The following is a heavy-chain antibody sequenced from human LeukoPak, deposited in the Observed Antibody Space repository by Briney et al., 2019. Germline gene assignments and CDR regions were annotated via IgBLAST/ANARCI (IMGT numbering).Heavy chain of an antibody. D-gene: IGHD1-26*01. V-gene: IGHV4-59*05. J-gene: IGHJ4*02. CDR2: IYYSGST. CDR1: GGSISSYY. CDR3: ARQGYSTPPDY. Sequence: PSETLSLTCTVSGGSISSYYWSWIRQPPGKGLEWIGSIYYSGSTYYNPSLKSRVTISVDTSKNQFSLKLSSVTAADTAVYHCARQGYSTPPDYWGQGTLVTVSS.